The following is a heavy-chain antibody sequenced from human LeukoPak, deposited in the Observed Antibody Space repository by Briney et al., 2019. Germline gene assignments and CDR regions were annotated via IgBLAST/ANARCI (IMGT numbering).Heavy chain of an antibody. D-gene: IGHD4-23*01. CDR1: GFTFSSYG. CDR3: ARDGGVYGGNSYYYYYYGMDV. V-gene: IGHV3-33*01. CDR2: IWYDGSNK. Sequence: GGSLRLSCAASGFTFSSYGMHWVRQAPGKGLEWVAVIWYDGSNKYYADSVKGRFTISRDNSKNTPYLQMNSLRAEDTAVYYCARDGGVYGGNSYYYYYYGMDVWGQGTTVTVSS. J-gene: IGHJ6*02.